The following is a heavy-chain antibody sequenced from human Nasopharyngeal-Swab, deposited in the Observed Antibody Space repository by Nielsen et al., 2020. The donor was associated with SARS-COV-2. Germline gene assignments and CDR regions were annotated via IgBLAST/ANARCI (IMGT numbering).Heavy chain of an antibody. J-gene: IGHJ4*02. CDR3: ARAAIDQHFDL. D-gene: IGHD5-24*01. Sequence: YIQCVLRAPARGRLWRGIINPSGTSTTHAQRFQGRVTMTRDTSTSTVHMELSSLRSGDTAVYYCARAAIDQHFDLWGPGTLVTVSS. CDR1: Y. V-gene: IGHV1-46*01. CDR2: INPSGTST.